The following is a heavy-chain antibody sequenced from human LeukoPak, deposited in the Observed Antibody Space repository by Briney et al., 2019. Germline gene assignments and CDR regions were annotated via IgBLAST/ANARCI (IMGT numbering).Heavy chain of an antibody. V-gene: IGHV1-8*01. J-gene: IGHJ4*02. CDR1: GYTFTSYD. D-gene: IGHD6-13*01. Sequence: GASVRVSYKASGYTFTSYDINWVRQATGEGGEWMGWMNPNRGNTGYAQKFQGRVTITRNTSRSTAYMELSSLTSEHTPVYYCARGLYSSSWYTRRGYDYWGQGTLVPVSS. CDR3: ARGLYSSSWYTRRGYDY. CDR2: MNPNRGNT.